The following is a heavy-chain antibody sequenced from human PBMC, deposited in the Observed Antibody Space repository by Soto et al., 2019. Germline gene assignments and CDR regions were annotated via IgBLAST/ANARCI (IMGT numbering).Heavy chain of an antibody. J-gene: IGHJ3*02. Sequence: ASVKVSCKASGYTFTSYGISWVRQAPGQGLEWMGWISAYNGNTNYAQKLQGRVTMTTDTSTSTAYMELRSLRSDDTAVYYCARDVGPYADSPFAFDIPGQGTMVTVSS. CDR3: ARDVGPYADSPFAFDI. V-gene: IGHV1-18*01. CDR1: GYTFTSYG. CDR2: ISAYNGNT. D-gene: IGHD4-17*01.